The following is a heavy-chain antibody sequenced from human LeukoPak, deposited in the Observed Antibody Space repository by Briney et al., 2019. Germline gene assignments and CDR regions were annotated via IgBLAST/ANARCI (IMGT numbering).Heavy chain of an antibody. D-gene: IGHD3-9*01. CDR1: GYTFTSYG. J-gene: IGHJ6*02. CDR2: ISAYNGNT. V-gene: IGHV1-18*01. CDR3: ARGDILTGPGGDYYYGMDV. Sequence: GASVKVSCKASGYTFTSYGISWVRQAPGQGLEWMGWISAYNGNTNYAQKLQGRVTMTTDTSTSTAYMELRSLRSDDTAVYYCARGDILTGPGGDYYYGMDVWGQGTTVTVSS.